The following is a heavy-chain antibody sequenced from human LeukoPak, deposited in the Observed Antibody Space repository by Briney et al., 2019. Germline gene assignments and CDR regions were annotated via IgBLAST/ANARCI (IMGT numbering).Heavy chain of an antibody. J-gene: IGHJ4*02. CDR3: ARDRVGYPKYYFDY. CDR2: ISSSSSAI. V-gene: IGHV3-48*02. Sequence: GALGISFGASGFHFRSYRMNWVRPGPGKGVGGGSSISSSSSAIYYADSVKGRFTISRDNAKNSLYLQMNSLRDEDTAVYYCARDRVGYPKYYFDYWGQGTLVTVSS. CDR1: GFHFRSYR. D-gene: IGHD5-12*01.